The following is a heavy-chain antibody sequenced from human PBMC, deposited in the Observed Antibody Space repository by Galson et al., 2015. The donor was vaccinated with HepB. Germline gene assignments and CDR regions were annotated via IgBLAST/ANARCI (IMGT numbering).Heavy chain of an antibody. Sequence: SLRLSCAASGFTFDDFAMYWVRQVPGKGLEWVSSISWNSGYIGYADSVKGRFTISRDNAKKSLYLQISSLRAEDTALYYFAKGLARGFDCLFHYWGQGTLVTVSS. CDR1: GFTFDDFA. J-gene: IGHJ4*02. D-gene: IGHD3-9*01. CDR2: ISWNSGYI. V-gene: IGHV3-9*01. CDR3: AKGLARGFDCLFHY.